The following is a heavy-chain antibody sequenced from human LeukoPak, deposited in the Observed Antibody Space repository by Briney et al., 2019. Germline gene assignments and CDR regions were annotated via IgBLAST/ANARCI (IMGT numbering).Heavy chain of an antibody. CDR1: GGSISSGSYY. D-gene: IGHD3-22*01. Sequence: PSQTLSLTCTVSGGSISSGSYYWSWIRQPAGKGLEWIGRIYTSGSTNYNPSLKSRVTISVDTSKNQFSLKLSSVTAADTAVYYCARDYYDSSGYYDDAFDIWGQGTMVTVSS. CDR2: IYTSGST. V-gene: IGHV4-61*02. CDR3: ARDYYDSSGYYDDAFDI. J-gene: IGHJ3*02.